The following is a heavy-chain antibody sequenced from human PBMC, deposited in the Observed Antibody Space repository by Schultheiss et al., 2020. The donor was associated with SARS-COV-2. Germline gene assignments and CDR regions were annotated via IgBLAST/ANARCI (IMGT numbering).Heavy chain of an antibody. CDR3: TAQETWIQGTA. CDR2: IKSKTDGGTT. Sequence: GESLKISCAASGFTFSASIMHWVRQAPGKGLEWVGRIKSKTDGGTTDYAAPVKGRFTISRDDSKNTLYLQMNSLKTEDTAVYYCTAQETWIQGTAWGQGTLVTVSS. V-gene: IGHV3-15*01. J-gene: IGHJ4*02. CDR1: GFTFSASI. D-gene: IGHD5-18*01.